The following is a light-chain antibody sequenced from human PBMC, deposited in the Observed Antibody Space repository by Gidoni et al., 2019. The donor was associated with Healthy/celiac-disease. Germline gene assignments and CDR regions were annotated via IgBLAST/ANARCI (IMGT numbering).Light chain of an antibody. CDR1: SSDVGSYNL. CDR2: EVS. V-gene: IGLV2-23*02. CDR3: CSYAGSSTSLV. J-gene: IGLJ3*02. Sequence: QSALTQPASVSGSPGPSITISCTGTSSDVGSYNLVSWYQQHPGKAPKLMIYEVSKRPSGVSNRFSGSKSGNTASLTISGLQAEDEADYYCCSYAGSSTSLVFGGGTKLTV.